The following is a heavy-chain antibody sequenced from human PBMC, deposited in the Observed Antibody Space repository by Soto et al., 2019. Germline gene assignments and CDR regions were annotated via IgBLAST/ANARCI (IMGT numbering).Heavy chain of an antibody. CDR3: ARMTRYFDWLPNYGMDV. V-gene: IGHV4-39*07. CDR1: GGSISSSSYY. J-gene: IGHJ6*02. D-gene: IGHD3-9*01. Sequence: NPSETLSLTCTASGGSISSSSYYWGWIRQPPGKGLEWIGSIYYSGSTYYNPSLKSRVTISVDTSKNQFSLKLSSVTAADTAVYYCARMTRYFDWLPNYGMDVWGQGTTVTVSS. CDR2: IYYSGST.